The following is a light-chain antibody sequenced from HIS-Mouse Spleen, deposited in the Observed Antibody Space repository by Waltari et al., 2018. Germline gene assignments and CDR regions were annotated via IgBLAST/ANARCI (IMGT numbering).Light chain of an antibody. CDR3: CSYAGSSTFVV. J-gene: IGLJ2*01. Sequence: QSALTQPASVSGSPGQSITISCTGTSSAGGSYNLVSWYQQHPGKAPKLLIYEGSKRPSGVSNRFSGSKSGNTASLTISGLQAEDEADYYCCSYAGSSTFVVFGGGTKLTVL. CDR1: SSAGGSYNL. V-gene: IGLV2-23*01. CDR2: EGS.